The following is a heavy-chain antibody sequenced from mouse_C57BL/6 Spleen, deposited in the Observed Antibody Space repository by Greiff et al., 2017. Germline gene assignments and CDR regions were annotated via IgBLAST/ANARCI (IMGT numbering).Heavy chain of an antibody. V-gene: IGHV1-80*01. CDR1: GYAFSSYW. Sequence: QVHVKQSGAELVKPGASVKISCKASGYAFSSYWMNWVKQRPGKGLEWIGQIYPGDGDTNYNGKFKGKATLTADKSSSTAYMQLSRLTSEDSAVDFCATSVYYSNYVDDWGQGTTLTVSS. CDR3: ATSVYYSNYVDD. CDR2: IYPGDGDT. J-gene: IGHJ2*01. D-gene: IGHD2-5*01.